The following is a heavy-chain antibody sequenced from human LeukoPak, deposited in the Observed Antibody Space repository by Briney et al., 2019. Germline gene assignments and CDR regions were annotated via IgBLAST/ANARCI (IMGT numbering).Heavy chain of an antibody. D-gene: IGHD2-15*01. CDR1: GFTVSSNS. Sequence: GGSLRLSCAASGFTVSSNSMTWVRQAPGKGLEWLSLIYSGGSTYYADSVKGRFTISRDNSKSTLYLQMNSLRAEDTAVYYCARGLSGGNIFDYWGQGTLVTVSS. V-gene: IGHV3-53*01. J-gene: IGHJ4*02. CDR3: ARGLSGGNIFDY. CDR2: IYSGGST.